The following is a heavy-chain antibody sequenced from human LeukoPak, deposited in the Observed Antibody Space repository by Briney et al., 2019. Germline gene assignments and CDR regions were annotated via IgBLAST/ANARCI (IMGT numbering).Heavy chain of an antibody. CDR3: ARADIVVVPAAIGNYYYYYGMDV. D-gene: IGHD2-2*01. CDR2: LKQDGSEK. J-gene: IGHJ6*02. CDR1: GFAFSSYW. Sequence: SGGSLRLSCAASGFAFSSYWMSWVRQGPGKGLEWVANLKQDGSEKYYVDSVKGRFTISRDNAKNSLYLQMNSLRAEDTAVYYCARADIVVVPAAIGNYYYYYGMDVWGQGTTVTVSS. V-gene: IGHV3-7*01.